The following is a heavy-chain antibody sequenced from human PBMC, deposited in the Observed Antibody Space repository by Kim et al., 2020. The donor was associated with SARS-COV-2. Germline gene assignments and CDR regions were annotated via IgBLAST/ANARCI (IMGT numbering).Heavy chain of an antibody. V-gene: IGHV4-59*08. Sequence: SETLSLTCTVSGGSISSYYWSWIRQPPGKGLEWIGYIYYSGSTNYNPSLKSRVTISVDTSKNQFSLKLSSVTAADTAVYYCARLDYDFWSGYSLSDYWGQGTLVTVSS. CDR2: IYYSGST. CDR1: GGSISSYY. D-gene: IGHD3-3*01. J-gene: IGHJ4*02. CDR3: ARLDYDFWSGYSLSDY.